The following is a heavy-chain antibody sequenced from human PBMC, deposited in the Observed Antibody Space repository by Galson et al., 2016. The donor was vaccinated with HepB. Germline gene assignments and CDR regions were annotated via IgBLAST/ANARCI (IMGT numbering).Heavy chain of an antibody. V-gene: IGHV3-11*01. CDR2: ISSGGSTI. D-gene: IGHD6-6*01. CDR1: GFTFSDYY. Sequence: SLRLSCAASGFTFSDYYMSWIRQAPGKGLEWVSYISSGGSTIYYADSVKGRFTISRDNAKNSLYLQMNSLRAEDTAVYYCARGQKTRAARRYFDYWGQGTLVTVSS. J-gene: IGHJ4*02. CDR3: ARGQKTRAARRYFDY.